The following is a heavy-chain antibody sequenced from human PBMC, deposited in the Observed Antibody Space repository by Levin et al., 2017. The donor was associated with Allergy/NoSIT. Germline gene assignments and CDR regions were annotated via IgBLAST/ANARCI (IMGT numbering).Heavy chain of an antibody. CDR1: GFTFGDYA. J-gene: IGHJ3*02. CDR3: TREGDWGAFDI. Sequence: PGGSLRLSCTASGFTFGDYAMSWFRQAPGKGLEWVGFIRSKAYGGTTEYAASVKGRFTISRDDSKSIAYLQMNSLKTEDTAVYYCTREGDWGAFDIWGQGTMVTVSS. V-gene: IGHV3-49*03. D-gene: IGHD2-21*02. CDR2: IRSKAYGGTT.